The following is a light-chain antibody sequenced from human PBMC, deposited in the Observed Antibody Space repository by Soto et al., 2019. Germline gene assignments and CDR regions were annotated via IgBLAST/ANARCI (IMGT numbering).Light chain of an antibody. CDR3: QHYGTSPH. Sequence: EIVLTRSPGTLSLSPGERATLSCRASQTVSSTYLAWYQQKPGQPPRLLIYDASSRATGIPDRFSGSGSVTDFTLTISRLEPEDFAVYYCQHYGTSPHFGGGTKVEIK. J-gene: IGKJ4*01. CDR2: DAS. V-gene: IGKV3-20*01. CDR1: QTVSSTY.